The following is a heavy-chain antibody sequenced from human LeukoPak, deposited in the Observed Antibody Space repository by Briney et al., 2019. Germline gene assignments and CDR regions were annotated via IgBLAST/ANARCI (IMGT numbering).Heavy chain of an antibody. Sequence: EASVKVSCKASGYTFTSYGISWVRQAPGQGLEWMGGISAYNGNTNYAQKLQGRVTMTTDTSTSTAYMELRSLRSDDTAVYYCARNYYYDSSGYSPDAFDIWGQGTMVTVSS. CDR2: ISAYNGNT. J-gene: IGHJ3*02. CDR3: ARNYYYDSSGYSPDAFDI. CDR1: GYTFTSYG. V-gene: IGHV1-18*01. D-gene: IGHD3-22*01.